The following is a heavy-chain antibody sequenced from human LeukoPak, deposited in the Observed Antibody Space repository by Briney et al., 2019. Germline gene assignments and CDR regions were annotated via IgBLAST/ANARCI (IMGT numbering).Heavy chain of an antibody. V-gene: IGHV1-3*03. J-gene: IGHJ4*02. Sequence: GASVKVSCKASGYTFTSYAMHWVRQAPGQRLEWMGWINAGNGNTKYSQEFQGRVTITRDTSASTAYMELSSLRSEDMAVYYCARGESHYYDSSGYFDYWGQGTLVSVSS. CDR1: GYTFTSYA. D-gene: IGHD3-22*01. CDR3: ARGESHYYDSSGYFDY. CDR2: INAGNGNT.